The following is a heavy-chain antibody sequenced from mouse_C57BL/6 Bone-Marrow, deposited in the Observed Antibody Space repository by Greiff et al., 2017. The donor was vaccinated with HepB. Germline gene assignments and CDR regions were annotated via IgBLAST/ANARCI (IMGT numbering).Heavy chain of an antibody. J-gene: IGHJ1*03. CDR3: ARSGGYDYGRNWYFDV. Sequence: QVQLKESGAELMKPGASVKLSCKATGYTFTGYWIEWVKQRPGHGLEWIGEILPGSGSTNYNEKFKGKATFTADTSSNTAYMQLSSLTTEDSAIYYCARSGGYDYGRNWYFDVWGTGTTVTVSS. V-gene: IGHV1-9*01. CDR2: ILPGSGST. D-gene: IGHD2-4*01. CDR1: GYTFTGYW.